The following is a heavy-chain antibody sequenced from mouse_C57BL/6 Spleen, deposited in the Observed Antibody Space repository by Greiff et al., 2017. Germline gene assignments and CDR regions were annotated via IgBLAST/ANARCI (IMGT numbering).Heavy chain of an antibody. V-gene: IGHV14-3*01. Sequence: VQLQQSVAELVRPGASVKLSCTASGFNFNNSYMHWVQQRPEQGLEWIGRIGPASGNTKYAAKFQGKATITADTSTNTAYLQLSSLTSEDTAIYYCARDGSSPFAYWGQGTLVTVSA. CDR3: ARDGSSPFAY. CDR1: GFNFNNSY. CDR2: IGPASGNT. J-gene: IGHJ3*01. D-gene: IGHD1-1*01.